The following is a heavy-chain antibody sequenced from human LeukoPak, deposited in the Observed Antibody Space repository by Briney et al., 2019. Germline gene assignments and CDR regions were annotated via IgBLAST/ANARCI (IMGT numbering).Heavy chain of an antibody. V-gene: IGHV3-48*03. CDR1: GFTFSNYE. D-gene: IGHD6-19*01. CDR3: TREGVPVAGIWLQH. CDR2: ISSSGSAI. J-gene: IGHJ1*01. Sequence: PGGSLRLSCAASGFTFSNYEMNWVRQAPGKGLQWVSYISSSGSAIYYADSVKGRFTISRDNAKNSLYLQMNSLRAEDTAVYYCTREGVPVAGIWLQHWGQGTLVTVSS.